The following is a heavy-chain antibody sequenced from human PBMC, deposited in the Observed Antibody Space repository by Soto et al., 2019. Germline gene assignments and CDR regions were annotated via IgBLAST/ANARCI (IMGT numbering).Heavy chain of an antibody. V-gene: IGHV1-69*02. CDR3: ARAPGDSYGTGDI. D-gene: IGHD5-18*01. J-gene: IGHJ3*02. CDR1: GGTFSSYT. CDR2: IIPILGIA. Sequence: QVQLVQSGAEVKKPGSSVKVSCKASGGTFSSYTISWVRQAPGQGLEWMGRIIPILGIANYAQKFQGRVTITAEKSTSTAYMELSSLRSEDTAVYYCARAPGDSYGTGDIWGQGTMVTVSS.